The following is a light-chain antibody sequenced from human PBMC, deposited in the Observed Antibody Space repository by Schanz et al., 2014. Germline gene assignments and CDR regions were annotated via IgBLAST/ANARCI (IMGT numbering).Light chain of an antibody. Sequence: QSALTQPPSASGSPGQSVTISCTGTSSDVGGYNYVSWYQQHPGKAPKLMIYEVSKRPSGVPDRFSGSKSGNTASLTVSGLQAEDEADYYCSSYADRAQVFGGGTKLTVL. V-gene: IGLV2-8*01. CDR3: SSYADRAQV. J-gene: IGLJ3*02. CDR2: EVS. CDR1: SSDVGGYNY.